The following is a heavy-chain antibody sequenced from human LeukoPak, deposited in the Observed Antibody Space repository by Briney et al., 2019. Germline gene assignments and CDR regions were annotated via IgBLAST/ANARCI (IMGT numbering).Heavy chain of an antibody. CDR3: ATDGLFNLGFEH. D-gene: IGHD1-1*01. CDR2: FDPEDGET. Sequence: GASVKVSCKASGYTLTELSMHWVRQAPGKGLEWMGGFDPEDGETIYAQKFQGRVTMTEDTSTDTAYMELSSLRSEDTAVYYCATDGLFNLGFEHWGQGTLVTVSS. CDR1: GYTLTELS. V-gene: IGHV1-24*01. J-gene: IGHJ4*02.